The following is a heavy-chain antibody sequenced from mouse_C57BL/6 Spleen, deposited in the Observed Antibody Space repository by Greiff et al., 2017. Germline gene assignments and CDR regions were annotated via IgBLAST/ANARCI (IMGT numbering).Heavy chain of an antibody. CDR1: GYTFTEYT. CDR2: FYPGSGSI. J-gene: IGHJ1*03. V-gene: IGHV1-62-2*01. CDR3: ARHYYYGSSHWYFDV. Sequence: VQGVESGAELVKPGASVKLSCKASGYTFTEYTIHWVKQRSGQGLEWIGWFYPGSGSIKYNEKFKDKATLTADKSSSTVYMELSRLTSEDSAVYFCARHYYYGSSHWYFDVWGTGTTVTVSS. D-gene: IGHD1-1*01.